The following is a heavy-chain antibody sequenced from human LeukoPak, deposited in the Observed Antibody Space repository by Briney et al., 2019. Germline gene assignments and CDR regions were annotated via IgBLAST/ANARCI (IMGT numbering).Heavy chain of an antibody. V-gene: IGHV5-51*01. Sequence: GESLKISCKDSGYSFTTSWIGWVRQTPGKGLEWMGIIYPADSDTRYSPSFQGQVAISADKSSGTAYLQWSNLKASDSAMYYCATGSSGWYSYWGQGTLVTVSS. CDR1: GYSFTTSW. D-gene: IGHD6-19*01. J-gene: IGHJ4*02. CDR3: ATGSSGWYSY. CDR2: IYPADSDT.